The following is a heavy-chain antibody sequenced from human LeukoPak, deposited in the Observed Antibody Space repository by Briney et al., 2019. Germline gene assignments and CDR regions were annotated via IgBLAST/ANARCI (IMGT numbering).Heavy chain of an antibody. CDR1: GYIFTHYW. CDR3: ARQSRDGSKTRGYYFDY. D-gene: IGHD3-10*01. Sequence: GESLKISCQVSGYIFTHYWIGWVRQMPGNGLESMGIIYPADSDTTYSPSFQGQVTVSVDKSISTVYLQWSSLKASDTAMYYCARQSRDGSKTRGYYFDYWGQGTLVTVSS. J-gene: IGHJ4*02. CDR2: IYPADSDT. V-gene: IGHV5-51*01.